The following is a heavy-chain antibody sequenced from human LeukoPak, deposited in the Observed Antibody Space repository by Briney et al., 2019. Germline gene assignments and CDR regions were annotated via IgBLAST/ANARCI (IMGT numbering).Heavy chain of an antibody. J-gene: IGHJ3*02. CDR1: GGSLSSYY. CDR2: MYYSGNT. Sequence: PSETLSLTCIVSGGSLSSYYWSWIRHPPGKGLEWIGYMYYSGNTNYNPSLKSRVTTSVDSSKNQFSLKLSSVTAADTAVYYCARHTLVGARNAFDIWGQGTMVTVSS. CDR3: ARHTLVGARNAFDI. V-gene: IGHV4-59*08. D-gene: IGHD1-26*01.